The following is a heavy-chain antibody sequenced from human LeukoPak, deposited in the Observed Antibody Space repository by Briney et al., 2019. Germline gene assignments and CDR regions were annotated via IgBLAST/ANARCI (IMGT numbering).Heavy chain of an antibody. CDR2: MNPNSGNT. CDR1: GYTFTSYD. D-gene: IGHD6-19*01. Sequence: ASVKVSCKASGYTFTSYDINWVRQATGQGLEWMGWMNPNSGNTGYAQKFQGRVTITRNTSTSTAYMELSSLRSEDTAVYYCAFSSGWYYFDYWGQGTLVTDSS. J-gene: IGHJ4*02. CDR3: AFSSGWYYFDY. V-gene: IGHV1-8*03.